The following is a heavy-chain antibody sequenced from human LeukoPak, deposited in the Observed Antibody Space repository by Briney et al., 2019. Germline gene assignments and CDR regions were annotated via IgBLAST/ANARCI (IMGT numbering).Heavy chain of an antibody. D-gene: IGHD5-18*01. CDR2: ISGSNNYI. CDR1: GFTFSSYI. J-gene: IGHJ6*02. CDR3: ARGYTHGLDV. Sequence: GGSLRLSCAASGFTFSSYIMNWVRQVPGKGLEWVSSISGSNNYIYYADSVKGRFTISRDNAKNSLYLQMNSLRADDTAVYYCARGYTHGLDVWGQGTTVTVSS. V-gene: IGHV3-21*01.